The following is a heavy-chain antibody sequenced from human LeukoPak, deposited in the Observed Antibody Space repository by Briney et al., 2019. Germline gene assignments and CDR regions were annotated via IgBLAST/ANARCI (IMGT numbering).Heavy chain of an antibody. V-gene: IGHV6-1*01. CDR1: GDSVSGNSAT. D-gene: IGHD1-1*01. Sequence: SQTLSLTCAISGDSVSGNSATWNWIRQSPSRGLEWLGRTYYRSKWYNDYALSVKSRISINSDTSKNQLSLQLNSVTPEDTAVYYCARGSLEFDNWGQGTLVTVSS. CDR2: TYYRSKWYN. CDR3: ARGSLEFDN. J-gene: IGHJ4*02.